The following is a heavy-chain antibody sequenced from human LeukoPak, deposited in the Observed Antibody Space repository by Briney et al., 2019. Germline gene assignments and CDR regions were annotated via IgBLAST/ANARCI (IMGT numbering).Heavy chain of an antibody. D-gene: IGHD5-12*01. CDR1: RFTFSSYA. Sequence: GGSLRLSCAASRFTFSSYAMSWVRQAPGKGLEWVSAISGSGGRTYYADSVKGRFSISRDNSKNTLYLQMNSLRAEDTAIYYCAIMPGYSGHDFYYYGMDVWGQGTTVTVSS. V-gene: IGHV3-23*01. J-gene: IGHJ6*02. CDR3: AIMPGYSGHDFYYYGMDV. CDR2: ISGSGGRT.